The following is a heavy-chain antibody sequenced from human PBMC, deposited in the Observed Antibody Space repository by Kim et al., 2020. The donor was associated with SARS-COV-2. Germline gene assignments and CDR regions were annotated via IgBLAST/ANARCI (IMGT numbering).Heavy chain of an antibody. J-gene: IGHJ4*02. D-gene: IGHD6-13*01. V-gene: IGHV3-21*01. Sequence: SSYIYYADSVKRRFTISRDNAKNSLYLQMNSLRAEDTAVYYCARGAAAGYWGQGTLVTVSS. CDR2: SSYI. CDR3: ARGAAAGY.